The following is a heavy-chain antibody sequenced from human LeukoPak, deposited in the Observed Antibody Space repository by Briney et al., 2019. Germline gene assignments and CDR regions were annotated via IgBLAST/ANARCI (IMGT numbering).Heavy chain of an antibody. J-gene: IGHJ4*02. Sequence: SETLSLTCAVYGGSFSGYYWSWIRQPPGKGLEWIGYIYYSGSTNYNPSLKSRVTISVDTSKNQFSLKLSSVTAADTAVYYCARRAGYYFDYWGQGTLVTVSS. CDR3: ARRAGYYFDY. CDR1: GGSFSGYY. V-gene: IGHV4-59*01. D-gene: IGHD6-13*01. CDR2: IYYSGST.